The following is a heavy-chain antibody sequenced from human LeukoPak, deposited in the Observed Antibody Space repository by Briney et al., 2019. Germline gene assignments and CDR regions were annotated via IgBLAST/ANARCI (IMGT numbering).Heavy chain of an antibody. CDR1: GFTFGSYA. Sequence: GGSLRLSCAASGFTFGSYAIYWVRQAPGKGLEWVSGISGSGGITYSADSVKGRFTISRDNSRNTVYLQINSLRAEDTALSYCAKTRAGNSSGRDPGWPMEYWGQGTLVTVSS. CDR3: AKTRAGNSSGRDPGWPMEY. D-gene: IGHD3-22*01. V-gene: IGHV3-23*01. J-gene: IGHJ4*02. CDR2: ISGSGGIT.